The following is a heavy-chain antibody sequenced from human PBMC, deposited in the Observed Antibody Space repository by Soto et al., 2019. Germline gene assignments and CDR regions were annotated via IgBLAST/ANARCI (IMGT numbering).Heavy chain of an antibody. Sequence: EVQLEESGGDLVQPGGSLRLSCAASGFTFITYWMHWVRQAPGKGLVWVSRINSDGRITTYADSVKGRFTISRDNSKNTLYLQMSSLRAEDTAVYYCARVATGSYSWREYWGQGTLVTVSS. CDR3: ARVATGSYSWREY. D-gene: IGHD1-26*01. CDR2: INSDGRIT. V-gene: IGHV3-74*03. CDR1: GFTFITYW. J-gene: IGHJ4*02.